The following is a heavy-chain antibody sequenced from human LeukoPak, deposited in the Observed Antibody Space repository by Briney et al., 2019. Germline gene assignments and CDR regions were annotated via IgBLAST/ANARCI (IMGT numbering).Heavy chain of an antibody. D-gene: IGHD6-13*01. CDR3: ARDEKSSSWYYFDY. J-gene: IGHJ4*02. CDR1: DVSISSSY. Sequence: SSETLSLTCSVSDVSISSSYWSWIRQPPGKGLEWIGSIYYSGSTYYNPSLKSRVTISVDTSKNQFSLKLSSVTAADTAVYYCARDEKSSSWYYFDYWGQGTLVTVSS. V-gene: IGHV4-59*12. CDR2: IYYSGST.